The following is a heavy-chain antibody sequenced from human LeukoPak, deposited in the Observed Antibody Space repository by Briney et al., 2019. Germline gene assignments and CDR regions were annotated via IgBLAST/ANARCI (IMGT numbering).Heavy chain of an antibody. CDR2: IYSGGST. Sequence: GGSLRLSCAASGFTVSSNYMSWVRQAPGKGLEWVSVIYSGGSTYYADSVKGRFTISRDNSKNTLYLQMNSLRAEDTAVYYCARHAVLRYFDWLLSPPHYFDYWGQGTLVTVSS. CDR1: GFTVSSNY. J-gene: IGHJ4*02. D-gene: IGHD3-9*01. CDR3: ARHAVLRYFDWLLSPPHYFDY. V-gene: IGHV3-66*04.